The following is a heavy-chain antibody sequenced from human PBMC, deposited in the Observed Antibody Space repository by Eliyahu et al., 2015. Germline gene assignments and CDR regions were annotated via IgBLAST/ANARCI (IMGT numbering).Heavy chain of an antibody. D-gene: IGHD3-3*01. Sequence: EVQLVESGGGLVQPGGSLRLSCXASXFTLGXYXXSWVRQAPGEGPEWVANIKYDGSEKFYVDSVKGRCTISRDDARSSLFLQMDNLRVEDTAMYYCATERVRGYDNWGQGTLVTVSS. CDR3: ATERVRGYDN. J-gene: IGHJ4*02. V-gene: IGHV3-7*04. CDR2: IKYDGSEK. CDR1: XFTLGXYX.